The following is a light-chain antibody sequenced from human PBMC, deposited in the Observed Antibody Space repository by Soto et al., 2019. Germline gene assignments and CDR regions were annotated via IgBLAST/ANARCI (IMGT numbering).Light chain of an antibody. V-gene: IGLV2-14*01. Sequence: QSALTQPAAVSGSPGQSITISCTGTSSDVGGYNYVSWYQQHPGKAPKLMIYEVSTRPSGVSNRFSGSKSGNTASLTISGLQAEDEADYYCSSYTRSNTHWVFGGGTKVTVL. CDR1: SSDVGGYNY. J-gene: IGLJ3*02. CDR3: SSYTRSNTHWV. CDR2: EVS.